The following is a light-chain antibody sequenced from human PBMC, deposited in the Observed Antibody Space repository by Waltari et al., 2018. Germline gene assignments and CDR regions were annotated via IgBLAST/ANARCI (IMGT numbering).Light chain of an antibody. CDR1: QSVTRY. CDR2: DVS. Sequence: DIQMTQSPSTLSASVGDRVTITCRASQSVTRYLAWYQQKPGKAPKFLIWDVSSWERGVPSRFSGSGSGTEFTLTISSLQPDDFATYYCQQYDRYSAWTFGQGTKVEIK. J-gene: IGKJ1*01. V-gene: IGKV1-5*01. CDR3: QQYDRYSAWT.